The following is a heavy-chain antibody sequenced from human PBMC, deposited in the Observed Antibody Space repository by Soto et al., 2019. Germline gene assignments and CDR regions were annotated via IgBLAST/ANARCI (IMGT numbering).Heavy chain of an antibody. CDR3: AKVGGVAGTGYYYYGMDV. Sequence: LRLSCAASGFTFSSYAMSWVRQAPGKGLEWVSAISGSGGSTYYADSVKGRFTISRDNSKNTLYLQMNSLRAEDTAVYYCAKVGGVAGTGYYYYGMDVWGQGTTVTVSS. D-gene: IGHD6-19*01. J-gene: IGHJ6*02. CDR1: GFTFSSYA. CDR2: ISGSGGST. V-gene: IGHV3-23*01.